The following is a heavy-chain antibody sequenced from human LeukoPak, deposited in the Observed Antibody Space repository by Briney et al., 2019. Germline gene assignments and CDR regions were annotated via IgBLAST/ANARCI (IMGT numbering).Heavy chain of an antibody. J-gene: IGHJ4*02. CDR3: ARDREYYGSGSPIY. CDR2: IKQDGSEK. V-gene: IGHV3-7*01. Sequence: GGSLRLSCAASGFTFSSYWMSWVRQAPGKGLEWVANIKQDGSEKYYVDSVKGRFTISRDDAKNSLYLQMNSLRAEDTAVYYCARDREYYGSGSPIYWGQGTLVTVSS. CDR1: GFTFSSYW. D-gene: IGHD3-10*01.